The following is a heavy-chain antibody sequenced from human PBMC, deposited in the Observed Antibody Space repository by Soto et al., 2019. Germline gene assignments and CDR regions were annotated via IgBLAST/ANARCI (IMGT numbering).Heavy chain of an antibody. V-gene: IGHV1-46*01. J-gene: IGHJ3*02. CDR3: ARGGGNTGSYYGHVLDI. Sequence: ASVKVSCKXSGYTFTNYYMHWVRQAPGQGLEWMGIINPSGGSTSYSQKFQGRVTMTRDTSTSTVYMELSSLRSEDTAVFYCARGGGNTGSYYGHVLDIWGQGTMVTVSS. D-gene: IGHD1-26*01. CDR1: GYTFTNYY. CDR2: INPSGGST.